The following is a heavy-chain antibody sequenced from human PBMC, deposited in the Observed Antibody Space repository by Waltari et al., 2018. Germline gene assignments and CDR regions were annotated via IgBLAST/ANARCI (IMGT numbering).Heavy chain of an antibody. J-gene: IGHJ6*03. V-gene: IGHV3-30*18. CDR3: AKGVVADYYMDV. CDR1: GFTFSSYG. CDR2: ISYDGSNK. D-gene: IGHD2-15*01. Sequence: QVQLVESGGGVVQPGRSLRLSCAASGFTFSSYGMHWVRQAPGKGLEWVAVISYDGSNKYYADSVKGRFTISRDNSKNTLYLQMNSLRAEDTAVYYSAKGVVADYYMDVWGKGTTVTVSS.